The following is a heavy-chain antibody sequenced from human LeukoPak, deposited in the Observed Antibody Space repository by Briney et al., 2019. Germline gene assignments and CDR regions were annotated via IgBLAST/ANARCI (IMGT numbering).Heavy chain of an antibody. CDR3: ANSKSPTRHFDY. V-gene: IGHV3-23*01. J-gene: IGHJ4*02. Sequence: PGGSLRLSCAASGFTFSSYAMSWVRQAPGKGLEWVSGISGSGATTSYTDSVKVRFTISRDNSKNTLFLQMNSLRAEDTAVYYCANSKSPTRHFDYWGQGTLVTVSS. CDR1: GFTFSSYA. CDR2: ISGSGATT. D-gene: IGHD2-15*01.